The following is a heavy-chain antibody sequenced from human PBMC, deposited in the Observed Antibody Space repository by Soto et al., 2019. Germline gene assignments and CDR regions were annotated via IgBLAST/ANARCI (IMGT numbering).Heavy chain of an antibody. CDR3: ARRCGDNRWFDP. V-gene: IGHV3-23*01. J-gene: IGHJ5*02. D-gene: IGHD4-17*01. Sequence: HPGGSLRLSCAASGFTFSSCAMSWVRQAPGKGLAWVSAISGSGATTLYADSVKGRFTISRENSRNSLYLQMNSLRADDTAVYYCARRCGDNRWFDPWGQGTLVTVSS. CDR1: GFTFSSCA. CDR2: ISGSGATT.